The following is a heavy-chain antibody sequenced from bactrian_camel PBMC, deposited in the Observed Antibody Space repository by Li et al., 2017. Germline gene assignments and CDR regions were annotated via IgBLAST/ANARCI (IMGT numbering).Heavy chain of an antibody. CDR3: AADWRYSDGFGREWHDCAPARFPSTGGW. J-gene: IGHJ6*01. D-gene: IGHD8*01. CDR2: IGRGGSPT. CDR1: GFRFGSYD. V-gene: IGHV3S40*01. Sequence: VQLVESGGGSVQPGGSLRLSCAASGFRFGSYDMKWSRKVPGKGPEWVSTIGRGGSPTYYADSVKGRFTISRDNAENTAYLQMNNLKPEDTAMYFCAADWRYSDGFGREWHDCAPARFPSTGGWWGQGTQVTVS.